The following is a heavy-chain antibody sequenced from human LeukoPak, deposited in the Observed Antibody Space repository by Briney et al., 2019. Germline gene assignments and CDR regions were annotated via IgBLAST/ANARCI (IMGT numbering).Heavy chain of an antibody. Sequence: PSETLSLTCAVYGGSFSGYSWTWIRQPPGKGLEWIREFDRSGSTNCNPALRSRLTISVDTSKNQFSLKLSSVTAADTAVYYCARGSATGLAYWGPGNLVTVSS. CDR1: GGSFSGYS. J-gene: IGHJ4*02. CDR3: ARGSATGLAY. D-gene: IGHD1-1*01. CDR2: FDRSGST. V-gene: IGHV4-34*01.